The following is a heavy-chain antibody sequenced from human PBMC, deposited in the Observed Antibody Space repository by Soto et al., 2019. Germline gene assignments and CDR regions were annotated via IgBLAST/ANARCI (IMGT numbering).Heavy chain of an antibody. CDR2: INPSGGST. V-gene: IGHV1-46*03. Sequence: GASVKVSCKASGYTFTSYYMHWVRQAPGQGLEWMGIINPSGGSTSYAQKFQGRVTMTRDTSTSTVYMELSSLRSEDTAVYYCARTLHLGELSLAPDLWYWGQGNLVTVSS. D-gene: IGHD3-16*02. CDR1: GYTFTSYY. J-gene: IGHJ4*02. CDR3: ARTLHLGELSLAPDLWY.